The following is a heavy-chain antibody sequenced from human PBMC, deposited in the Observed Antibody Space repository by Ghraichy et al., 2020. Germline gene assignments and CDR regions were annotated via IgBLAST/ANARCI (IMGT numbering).Heavy chain of an antibody. D-gene: IGHD3-10*01. V-gene: IGHV3-23*01. CDR3: ASRGTV. CDR1: GITFSSYG. CDR2: ISHRGDIT. Sequence: GGSLRLSCAASGITFSSYGMSWVRQAPGKGPEWVSGISHRGDITYYADSVKGRFTISRDNSKNTLYLQMNSLRAEDTAVYFCASRGTVWGQGTTVTVSS. J-gene: IGHJ6*02.